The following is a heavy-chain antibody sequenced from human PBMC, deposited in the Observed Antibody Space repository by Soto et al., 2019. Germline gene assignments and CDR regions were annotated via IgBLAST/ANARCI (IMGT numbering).Heavy chain of an antibody. CDR1: GHRLTELS. J-gene: IGHJ4*02. V-gene: IGHV1-24*01. CDR2: FDPEDGET. Sequence: QVQVVQSGAEVKKPGASVKVSCKVSGHRLTELSMHWVRQAPGKGLEWMGGFDPEDGETIYAQKFQGRVTMTEDTSTDTASMELSSLRSEDTAVYYSAAGGTRWLHSPFDYWGQGSLVTVSS. CDR3: AAGGTRWLHSPFDY. D-gene: IGHD5-12*01.